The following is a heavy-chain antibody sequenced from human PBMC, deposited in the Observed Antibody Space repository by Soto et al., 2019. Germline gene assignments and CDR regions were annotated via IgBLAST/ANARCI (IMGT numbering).Heavy chain of an antibody. CDR3: AREGGGYCSGGSCQVDY. V-gene: IGHV4-39*02. CDR1: GGSISSSGDY. Sequence: PSETLSLTCTVSGGSISSSGDYWGWIRQPPGKGLEWIGSIYYRGNTYYNPSLKSRVTISVDTSKNQFSLKLSSVTAADTAVYYCAREGGGYCSGGSCQVDYWGQGTLVTVSS. D-gene: IGHD2-15*01. J-gene: IGHJ4*02. CDR2: IYYRGNT.